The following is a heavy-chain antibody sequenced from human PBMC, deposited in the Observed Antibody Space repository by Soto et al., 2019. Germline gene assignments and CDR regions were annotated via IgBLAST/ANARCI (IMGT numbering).Heavy chain of an antibody. CDR2: IYYSGST. CDR1: GGSISSGDCY. Sequence: TLSLTCTVSGGSISSGDCYWSWIRQPPGKGLEWIGYIYYSGSTYYNPSLKSRVTISVDTSKNQFSLKLSSVTAADTAVYYCASLSMIVFLFQHWGQGTLVTVSS. V-gene: IGHV4-30-4*01. D-gene: IGHD3-22*01. J-gene: IGHJ1*01. CDR3: ASLSMIVFLFQH.